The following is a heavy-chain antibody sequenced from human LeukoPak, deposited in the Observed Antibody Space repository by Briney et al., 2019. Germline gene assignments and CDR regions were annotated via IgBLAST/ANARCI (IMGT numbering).Heavy chain of an antibody. V-gene: IGHV4-34*01. CDR1: GGSFSGYS. J-gene: IGHJ4*02. D-gene: IGHD3-3*01. Sequence: SETLSLTCAVYGGSFSGYSWSWIRQPPGKGLEWVGEINHSGSTNYNPSLMSRVTISVDTSMKLLSLKLSSVTAADTAVYYCARGGVVISYWGQGTLVTVSS. CDR3: ARGGVVISY. CDR2: INHSGST.